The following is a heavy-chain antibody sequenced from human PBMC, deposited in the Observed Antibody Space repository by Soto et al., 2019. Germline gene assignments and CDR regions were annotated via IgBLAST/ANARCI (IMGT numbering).Heavy chain of an antibody. CDR3: ATEADDYGHY. CDR2: IIPILGIA. J-gene: IGHJ4*02. CDR1: GGTFSSYT. Sequence: QVQLVQSGAEVKKPGSSVKVSCKASGGTFSSYTISWVRQAPGQGLEWMGRIIPILGIANYAQKFQGRVTTTADKSTSTAYMELSSLRSEDTAVSYCATEADDYGHYWGQGTLVTVSS. D-gene: IGHD4-17*01. V-gene: IGHV1-69*02.